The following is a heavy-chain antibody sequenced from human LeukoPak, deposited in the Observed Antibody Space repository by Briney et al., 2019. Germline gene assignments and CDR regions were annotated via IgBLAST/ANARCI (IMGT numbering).Heavy chain of an antibody. CDR1: GGSISSGSYY. D-gene: IGHD5-18*01. Sequence: SQTLSLTCTVSGGSISSGSYYWSWIRQPAGKGLEWIGRIYTSGSTNYNPSLKSRVTISVDTSKTQFSLKLSSVTAADTAVYYCASGDTAMGVYWGQGTLVTVSS. CDR3: ASGDTAMGVY. V-gene: IGHV4-61*02. J-gene: IGHJ4*02. CDR2: IYTSGST.